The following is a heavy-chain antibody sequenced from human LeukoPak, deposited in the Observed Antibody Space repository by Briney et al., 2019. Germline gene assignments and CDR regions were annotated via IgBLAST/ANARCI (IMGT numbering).Heavy chain of an antibody. CDR2: ISYDGSNK. CDR1: GFTFSSYA. CDR3: ARSLYDFWSGKDY. Sequence: GRSLRLSCAASGFTFSSYAMHWVRQAPGKGLEWVAVISYDGSNKYYADSVKGRFTISRDNSKNTLYLQMNSLRAEDTAVYYCARSLYDFWSGKDYWGQGTLVTVSS. D-gene: IGHD3-3*01. J-gene: IGHJ4*02. V-gene: IGHV3-30*04.